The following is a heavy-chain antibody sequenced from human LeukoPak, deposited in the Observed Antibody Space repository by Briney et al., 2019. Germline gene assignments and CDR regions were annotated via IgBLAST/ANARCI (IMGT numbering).Heavy chain of an antibody. D-gene: IGHD6-13*01. V-gene: IGHV3-7*05. CDR2: IKQDGSEK. Sequence: GGSLRLSCAASGFTFSSYWMSWVRQAPGKGLEWVANIKQDGSEKYYADSVKGRFTISRDNAKNSLYLQMNSLRAEDTAVYYCATDPRRMGYSSSWYSYWGQGTLVTVSS. J-gene: IGHJ4*02. CDR1: GFTFSSYW. CDR3: ATDPRRMGYSSSWYSY.